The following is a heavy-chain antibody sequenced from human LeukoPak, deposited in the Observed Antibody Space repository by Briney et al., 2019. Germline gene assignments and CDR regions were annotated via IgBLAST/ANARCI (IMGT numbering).Heavy chain of an antibody. CDR1: GDSIRTYS. CDR2: IDYTGST. Sequence: SETLSLTCTVSGDSIRTYSWSWIRQSPGKGREWIGYIDYTGSTNYKPSLKSRVTISVDTSKNHFSLKLTSVTAADTAVYYCARHPVLLSGMDVWGQGTTVTVSS. V-gene: IGHV4-59*08. CDR3: ARHPVLLSGMDV. D-gene: IGHD2-21*01. J-gene: IGHJ6*02.